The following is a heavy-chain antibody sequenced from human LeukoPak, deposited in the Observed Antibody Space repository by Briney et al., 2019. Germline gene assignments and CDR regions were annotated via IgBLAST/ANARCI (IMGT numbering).Heavy chain of an antibody. J-gene: IGHJ3*02. V-gene: IGHV1-2*02. CDR2: INPNSGGT. D-gene: IGHD1-1*01. CDR1: GYTITNNY. Sequence: ASVKVSCKASGYTITNNYVHWVRQAPGQGLEWMGWINPNSGGTKYAQKFQGRVTMTRDTSISTAYMELSSLRYDDTAVYYCARIVEIDAFDIWGQGTMVTVSS. CDR3: ARIVEIDAFDI.